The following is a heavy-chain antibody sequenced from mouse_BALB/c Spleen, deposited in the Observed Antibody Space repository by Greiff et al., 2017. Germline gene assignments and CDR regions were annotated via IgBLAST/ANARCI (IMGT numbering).Heavy chain of an antibody. CDR3: VGVGPGPFDY. D-gene: IGHD3-1*01. CDR1: GFIFNTYA. Sequence: GGGLVQPKGSLKLSCAASGFIFNTYAMIWVRQAPGKGLEWVARIRSKSNNYATYYADSVKDRFTIYRDDSQSMLYLQMNNLKKEDTAMYYCVGVGPGPFDYWGQGTTLTVSS. CDR2: IRSKSNNYAT. V-gene: IGHV10-1*02. J-gene: IGHJ2*01.